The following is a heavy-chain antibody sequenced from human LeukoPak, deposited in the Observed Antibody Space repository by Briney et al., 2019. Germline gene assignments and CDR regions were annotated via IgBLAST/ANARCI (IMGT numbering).Heavy chain of an antibody. CDR3: ARHTSGYDPFDY. CDR2: IYSGGST. V-gene: IGHV3-53*01. D-gene: IGHD5-12*01. CDR1: GFTVSSNY. J-gene: IGHJ4*02. Sequence: PGRSLRLSCAASGFTVSSNYMSWVRQAPGKGLEWVSVIYSGGSTYYADSVKGRFTISRDNSKNTLYLQMNSLRAEDTAVYYCARHTSGYDPFDYWGQGTLVTVSS.